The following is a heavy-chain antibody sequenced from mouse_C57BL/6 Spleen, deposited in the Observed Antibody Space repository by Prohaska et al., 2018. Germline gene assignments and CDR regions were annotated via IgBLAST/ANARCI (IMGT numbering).Heavy chain of an antibody. J-gene: IGHJ2*01. CDR3: TGPGSSLGD. CDR2: IRLKSDNYST. D-gene: IGHD1-1*01. CDR1: GFTLSNYW. Sequence: EVKLEESGGGLVQPGGSMKLSCVASGFTLSNYWIHWVRKSPEKGLEWGAQIRLKSDNYSTHDAESVKGRLTISSDDSKSSVYLQMNNLRAEDTGIYYCTGPGSSLGDWGQGTTLTVSS. V-gene: IGHV6-3*01.